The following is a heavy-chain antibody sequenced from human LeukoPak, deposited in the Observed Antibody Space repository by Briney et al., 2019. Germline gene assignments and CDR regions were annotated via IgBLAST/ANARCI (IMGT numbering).Heavy chain of an antibody. Sequence: GGSLRLSCAASGFRFSSYAMHWVRQVPGKGLEWVAVISYDGSNKYYADSVKGRFTISRDNSKNTLYLQMNSLRAEDTAVYYCARDPRWYYYYYGMDVWGQGTTVTVSS. CDR2: ISYDGSNK. V-gene: IGHV3-30-3*01. J-gene: IGHJ6*02. CDR1: GFRFSSYA. CDR3: ARDPRWYYYYYGMDV. D-gene: IGHD6-13*01.